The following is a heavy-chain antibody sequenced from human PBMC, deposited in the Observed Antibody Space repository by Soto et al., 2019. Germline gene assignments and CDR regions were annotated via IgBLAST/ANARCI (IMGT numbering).Heavy chain of an antibody. D-gene: IGHD5-12*01. Sequence: PSETLSLTCTVSGGSISSSSYYWGWIRQPPGKGLEWIGSIYYSGSTYYNPSLKSRVTISVDTSKNQFSLKLSSVTAADTAVYYCARLLMATFYYFDYWGQGTLVTVSS. CDR2: IYYSGST. CDR1: GGSISSSSYY. J-gene: IGHJ4*02. CDR3: ARLLMATFYYFDY. V-gene: IGHV4-39*01.